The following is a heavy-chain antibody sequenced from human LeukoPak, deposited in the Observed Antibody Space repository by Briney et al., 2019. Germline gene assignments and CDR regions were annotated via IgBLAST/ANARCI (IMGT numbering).Heavy chain of an antibody. CDR2: IYPGDSDT. CDR3: ARLGSGYDLHKADENRNWFDP. J-gene: IGHJ5*02. CDR1: GYRFTSYW. Sequence: PGEPLKISCQRSGYRFTSYWIGWVRPMPGKGLGWTGIIYPGDSDTRYSPSFQGRVTVSAAKSISPAYLQWSSLKPSDTAMYFCARLGSGYDLHKADENRNWFDPWGQGALVTVSS. V-gene: IGHV5-51*01. D-gene: IGHD5-12*01.